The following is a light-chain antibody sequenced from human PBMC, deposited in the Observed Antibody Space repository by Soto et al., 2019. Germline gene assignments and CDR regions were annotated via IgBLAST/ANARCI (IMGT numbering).Light chain of an antibody. Sequence: EIVLTQSPGTLSLSPGETATLSCRASQTVAGSHFAWYQWKPGQAPRLLIYGVSTRATGIPGRFSGRGSGTDFTLTISRLEPQDFAVYYCQQYGGSPPWTFGQRTTVEIK. J-gene: IGKJ1*01. CDR1: QTVAGSH. CDR2: GVS. V-gene: IGKV3-20*01. CDR3: QQYGGSPPWT.